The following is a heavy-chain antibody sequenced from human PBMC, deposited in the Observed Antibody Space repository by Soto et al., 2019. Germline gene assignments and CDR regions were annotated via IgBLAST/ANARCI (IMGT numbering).Heavy chain of an antibody. D-gene: IGHD2-2*01. J-gene: IGHJ4*02. CDR1: GFTFSNYA. CDR2: ISTSGGST. Sequence: LRLSCEASGFTFSNYAMSWVRQAPGKGLEWVSGISTSGGSTFYADSVKGRFAISRDNSKNTLYLLMSGLRAEDTAVYYCAKSKPLVPAASDYFDYWGQGTLVTVSS. V-gene: IGHV3-23*01. CDR3: AKSKPLVPAASDYFDY.